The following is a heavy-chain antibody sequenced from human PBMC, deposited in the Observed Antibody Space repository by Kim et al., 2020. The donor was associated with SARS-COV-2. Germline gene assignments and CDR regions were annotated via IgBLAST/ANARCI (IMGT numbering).Heavy chain of an antibody. CDR1: GGSISSGSYY. V-gene: IGHV4-61*02. CDR3: ARDSRSGGL. CDR2: IYTSGST. Sequence: SETLSLTCTVSGGSISSGSYYWSWIRQPAGKGLEWIGRIYTSGSTNYNPSLKSRVTISVDTSKNQFSLKLSSVTAADTAVYYCARDSRSGGLWGQGTLVTVSS. D-gene: IGHD2-15*01. J-gene: IGHJ4*02.